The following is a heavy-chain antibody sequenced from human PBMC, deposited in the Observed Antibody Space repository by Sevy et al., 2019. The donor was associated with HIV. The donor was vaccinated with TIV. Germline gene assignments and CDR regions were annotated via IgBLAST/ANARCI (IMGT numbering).Heavy chain of an antibody. J-gene: IGHJ4*02. CDR3: ARRYYDFWSGYPNPNFDY. CDR1: GGSISSSSYY. CDR2: IYYSGST. Sequence: SETLSLTCTVSGGSISSSSYYWGWIRQPPGKGLEWIGSIYYSGSTYYNPSLKSRVTISVDTSKNQFSLKLSSVTAAGTAVYYCARRYYDFWSGYPNPNFDYWGQGTLVTVSS. V-gene: IGHV4-39*01. D-gene: IGHD3-3*01.